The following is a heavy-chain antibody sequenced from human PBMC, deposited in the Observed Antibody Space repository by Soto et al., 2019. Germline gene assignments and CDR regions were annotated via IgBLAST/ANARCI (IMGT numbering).Heavy chain of an antibody. CDR1: GVTFSSYA. J-gene: IGHJ4*02. V-gene: IGHV3-30-3*01. CDR2: ISYDGSNK. D-gene: IGHD4-17*01. Sequence: GGSLRLSCAASGVTFSSYAMHWVRQAPGKGLEWVAVISYDGSNKYYADSVKGRFTISRNNSKNTLYLQMNSLRAEATAVYYCARASDCGDYFDSWGQGTLVTVSS. CDR3: ARASDCGDYFDS.